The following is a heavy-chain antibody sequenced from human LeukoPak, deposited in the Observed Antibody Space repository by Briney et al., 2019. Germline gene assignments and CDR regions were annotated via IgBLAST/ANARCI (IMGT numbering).Heavy chain of an antibody. CDR2: ISWNSGSI. D-gene: IGHD6-19*01. J-gene: IGHJ4*02. Sequence: PGGSLRLSCAASGFTFDDYAMHWVRQAPGKGLEWVSGISWNSGSIGHADSVKGRFTISRDNAKNSLYLQMNSLRAEDMALYYCAKGRYSSGWYGDYWGQGTLVTVSS. CDR1: GFTFDDYA. CDR3: AKGRYSSGWYGDY. V-gene: IGHV3-9*03.